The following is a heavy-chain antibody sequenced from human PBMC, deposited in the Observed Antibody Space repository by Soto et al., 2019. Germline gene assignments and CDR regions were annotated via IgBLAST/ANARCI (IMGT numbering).Heavy chain of an antibody. CDR2: ISYDGSNK. CDR3: AKDRGRSPFDY. D-gene: IGHD6-6*01. V-gene: IGHV3-30*18. CDR1: GFTFSSYG. Sequence: QVQLVESGGGVVQPGRSLRLSCAASGFTFSSYGMHWVRQAPGKGLEWVAVISYDGSNKYYADSVKGRFTISRDNSKITLYLQMNSLRAEDTAVYYCAKDRGRSPFDYWGQGTLVTVSS. J-gene: IGHJ4*02.